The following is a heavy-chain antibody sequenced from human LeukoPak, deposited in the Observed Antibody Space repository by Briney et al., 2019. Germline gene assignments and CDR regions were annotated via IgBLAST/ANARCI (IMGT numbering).Heavy chain of an antibody. D-gene: IGHD3-22*01. V-gene: IGHV3-33*06. CDR1: GFTFSSYG. Sequence: PGGSLRLSCAASGFTFSSYGMHWVRQAPGKGLEWVAVIWYDGSNKYYADSVKGRFTISRDNSKNTLYLQMNSLRAEDTAVYYCAKPSSGYYYVYGYWGQGTLVTVSS. CDR3: AKPSSGYYYVYGY. CDR2: IWYDGSNK. J-gene: IGHJ4*02.